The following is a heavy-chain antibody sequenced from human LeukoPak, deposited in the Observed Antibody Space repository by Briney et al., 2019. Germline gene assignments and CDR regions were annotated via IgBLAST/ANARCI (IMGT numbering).Heavy chain of an antibody. CDR1: GGSISSSSYC. D-gene: IGHD6-13*01. J-gene: IGHJ4*02. CDR3: ARARQQMVRGEYLDY. V-gene: IGHV4-39*07. Sequence: SETLSLTCTVSGGSISSSSYCWGWIRQPPGKGLEWIGSIYYSGSTYYNPSLKSRVTISVDTSKNQFSLKVSSVTAADTAVYYCARARQQMVRGEYLDYWGQATLVTVSS. CDR2: IYYSGST.